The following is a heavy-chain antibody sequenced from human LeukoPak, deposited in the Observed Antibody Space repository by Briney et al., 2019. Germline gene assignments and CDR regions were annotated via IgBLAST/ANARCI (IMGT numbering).Heavy chain of an antibody. CDR2: IYSSGST. D-gene: IGHD6-13*01. CDR3: ARAYRSSWYANWFDP. J-gene: IGHJ5*02. V-gene: IGHV4-4*07. CDR1: GGSISSYY. Sequence: SETLSLTCTVSGGSISSYYWSWIRQPAGKGLEWIGRIYSSGSTTYNPSLKSRVTISVDTSKNQFSLKLSSVTAADTAVYFCARAYRSSWYANWFDPWGQGTLVTVSS.